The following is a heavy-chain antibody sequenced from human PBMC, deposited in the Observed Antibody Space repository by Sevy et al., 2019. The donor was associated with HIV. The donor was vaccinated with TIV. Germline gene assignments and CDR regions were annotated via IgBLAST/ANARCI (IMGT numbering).Heavy chain of an antibody. Sequence: GGSLRLSCAASGFTFSNAWMSWVRQAPGKGLEWVGRIKSKTDGGTTDYAAPVKGRFTISRDDSKNTLYLQMNSLKTEDTAVYYCTTETTDIVVVPAAIWFDYWGQGTLVTVSS. CDR3: TTETTDIVVVPAAIWFDY. V-gene: IGHV3-15*01. CDR1: GFTFSNAW. J-gene: IGHJ4*02. D-gene: IGHD2-2*02. CDR2: IKSKTDGGTT.